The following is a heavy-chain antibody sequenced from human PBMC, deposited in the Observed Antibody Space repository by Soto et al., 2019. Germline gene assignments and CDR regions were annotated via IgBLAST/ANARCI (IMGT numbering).Heavy chain of an antibody. CDR1: GFTFSSYG. J-gene: IGHJ5*02. CDR3: AKDPSGLSSWFDP. D-gene: IGHD3-3*01. Sequence: GGALRLSCAASGFTFSSYGMHWVRQAPGKGLEWVAVISYDGSNKYYADSVKGRFTISRDNSKNTLYLQMNSLRAEDTAVYYCAKDPSGLSSWFDPWGQGTLVTVSS. CDR2: ISYDGSNK. V-gene: IGHV3-30*18.